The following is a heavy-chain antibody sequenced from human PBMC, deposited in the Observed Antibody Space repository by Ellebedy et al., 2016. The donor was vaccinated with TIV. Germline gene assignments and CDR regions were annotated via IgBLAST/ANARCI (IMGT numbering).Heavy chain of an antibody. D-gene: IGHD5-24*01. J-gene: IGHJ5*02. CDR3: ARGAMALS. Sequence: AASVKVSCKASGYSFTSHGISWVRQAPGQGLQWMGWVTAYNRDTYYAQNFQGRVTFTTDTSSSTAYMELRSLRSDDTGVYYCARGAMALSWGQGTLVTVSS. CDR1: GYSFTSHG. V-gene: IGHV1-18*01. CDR2: VTAYNRDT.